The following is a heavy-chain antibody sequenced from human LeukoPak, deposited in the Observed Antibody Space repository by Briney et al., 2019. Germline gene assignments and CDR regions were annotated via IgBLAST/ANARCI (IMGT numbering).Heavy chain of an antibody. CDR1: GGSISNSRYY. D-gene: IGHD2-2*01. V-gene: IGHV4-39*07. Sequence: SETLSLTCTVSGGSISNSRYYWGWIRQPPGKGLEWIASIFYGGSTHYNPSLKSRVTILVDTSKNQFSLKLSSATAADTAVYYCARSPAGPNLFNSDFDYWGQGTLVTVSS. CDR3: ARSPAGPNLFNSDFDY. CDR2: IFYGGST. J-gene: IGHJ4*02.